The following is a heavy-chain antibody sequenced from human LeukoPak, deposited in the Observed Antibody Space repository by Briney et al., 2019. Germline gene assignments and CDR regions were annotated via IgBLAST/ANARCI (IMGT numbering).Heavy chain of an antibody. CDR3: ARHGVYEYYYYYMDV. Sequence: SGTLSLTCTVSGYSISSGYYWGWIRQPPGKGLGWIGSIYHSGSTYYNPSLKSRVTISVDTSKNQFSLKLSSVTAADTAVYYCARHGVYEYYYYYMDVWGKGTTVTISS. V-gene: IGHV4-38-2*02. J-gene: IGHJ6*03. CDR1: GYSISSGYY. D-gene: IGHD6-13*01. CDR2: IYHSGST.